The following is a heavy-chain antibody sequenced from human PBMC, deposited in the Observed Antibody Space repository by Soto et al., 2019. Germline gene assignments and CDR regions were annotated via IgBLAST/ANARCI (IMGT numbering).Heavy chain of an antibody. J-gene: IGHJ6*02. CDR2: TYYRSKWYN. D-gene: IGHD1-20*01. Sequence: SQTLSLPCAISGDSVSSNSAAWNWIRQSPSRGLEWLGRTYYRSKWYNDYAVSVKSRITINPDTSKNQFSLQLNSVTPEDTAVYYCARDSPRITGTYYYGMDVWGQGTTVTVSS. V-gene: IGHV6-1*01. CDR3: ARDSPRITGTYYYGMDV. CDR1: GDSVSSNSAA.